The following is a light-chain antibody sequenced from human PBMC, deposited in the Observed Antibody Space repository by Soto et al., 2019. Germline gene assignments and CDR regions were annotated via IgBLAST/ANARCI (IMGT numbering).Light chain of an antibody. J-gene: IGKJ1*01. CDR1: QSVAGN. V-gene: IGKV3-15*01. CDR3: QYYNNWPRT. Sequence: EIVMTQSPATLSVSPGERATLSCRASQSVAGNLAWYQQKPGQAPRLLIYGASTRPTGIPARFSGSGSGTEFTLTISSLQSEDFAVYYCQYYNNWPRTFGQGTKVEIK. CDR2: GAS.